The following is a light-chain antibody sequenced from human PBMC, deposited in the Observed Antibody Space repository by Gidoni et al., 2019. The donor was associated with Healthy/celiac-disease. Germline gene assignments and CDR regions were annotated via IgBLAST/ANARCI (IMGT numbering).Light chain of an antibody. CDR2: AAS. CDR1: QGISSY. V-gene: IGKV1-8*01. J-gene: IGKJ1*01. Sequence: AIRMTQSPSSFSPSTGDRVTITCRASQGISSYLAWYQQKPGKAPKLLIYAASTLQSGVPSRFSGSGSGTDFTLTISCLQSEDFATYYCQQYYSYPLTFGQXTKVEIK. CDR3: QQYYSYPLT.